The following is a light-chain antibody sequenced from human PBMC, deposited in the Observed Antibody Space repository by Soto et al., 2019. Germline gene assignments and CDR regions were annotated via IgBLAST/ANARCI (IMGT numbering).Light chain of an antibody. CDR3: QSYDSSLSVV. J-gene: IGLJ2*01. Sequence: QSVLTQPSSVSGAPGQRVTNSCTGSSSNIGAGYDVHWYQQLPGTAPKLLIYGNSNRPSGVPDRFSGSKSGTSASLAITGLQAEDEADYYCQSYDSSLSVVFGGGTKLTVL. CDR2: GNS. CDR1: SSNIGAGYD. V-gene: IGLV1-40*01.